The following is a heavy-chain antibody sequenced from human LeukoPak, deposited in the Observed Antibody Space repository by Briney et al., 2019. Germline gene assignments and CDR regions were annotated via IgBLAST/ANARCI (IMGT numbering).Heavy chain of an antibody. CDR2: ISGSGGST. Sequence: GSLRLSCAASGFTFSSYAMSWVRQAPGKGLEWVSAISGSGGSTYYADSVKGRFTISRDNSKNTLYLQMSSLRAEDTAVYYCAKGPSSGWYRYWGQGTLVTVSS. D-gene: IGHD6-19*01. CDR1: GFTFSSYA. J-gene: IGHJ4*02. V-gene: IGHV3-23*01. CDR3: AKGPSSGWYRY.